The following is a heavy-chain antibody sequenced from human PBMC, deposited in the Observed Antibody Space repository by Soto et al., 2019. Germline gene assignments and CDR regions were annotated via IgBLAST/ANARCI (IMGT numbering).Heavy chain of an antibody. CDR2: ISAYNGNT. D-gene: IGHD2-2*01. Sequence: GASVKVSCKASGYTFTSYGISWVRQAPGQGLEWMGWISAYNGNTNYAQKLQGRVTMTTDTSTSTAYMELRSLRSDDTAVYYCASAGGHDSSTSCSPFDVRAQRTLVTVSS. V-gene: IGHV1-18*01. J-gene: IGHJ4*02. CDR1: GYTFTSYG. CDR3: ASAGGHDSSTSCSPFDV.